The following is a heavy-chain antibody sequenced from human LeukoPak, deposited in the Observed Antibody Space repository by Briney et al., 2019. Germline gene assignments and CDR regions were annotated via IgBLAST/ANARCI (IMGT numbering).Heavy chain of an antibody. D-gene: IGHD7-27*01. V-gene: IGHV3-33*01. J-gene: IGHJ3*02. CDR1: GFTFSSYG. CDR3: ARDRNWGSGGAFDI. CDR2: IWYDGSNK. Sequence: PGRSLRLSCAASGFTFSSYGMHWVRQAPGKGLEWVAVIWYDGSNKYYADSVKGRLTISRDNSKNTLYLQMNSLRAEDTAVYYCARDRNWGSGGAFDIWGQGTMVTVSS.